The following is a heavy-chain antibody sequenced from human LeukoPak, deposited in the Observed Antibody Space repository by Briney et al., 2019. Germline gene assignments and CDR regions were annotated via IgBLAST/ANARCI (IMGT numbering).Heavy chain of an antibody. CDR1: GYSFTSYW. Sequence: GESLKISCKGSGYSFTSYWISWVRQMPGKGLEWMGRIDPSDSYTNYSPSFQGHVTISADKSISTAYLQWSSLKASDTAMYYRATTIFGVVKPWGQGTLVTVSS. CDR3: ATTIFGVVKP. D-gene: IGHD3-3*01. CDR2: IDPSDSYT. V-gene: IGHV5-10-1*01. J-gene: IGHJ5*02.